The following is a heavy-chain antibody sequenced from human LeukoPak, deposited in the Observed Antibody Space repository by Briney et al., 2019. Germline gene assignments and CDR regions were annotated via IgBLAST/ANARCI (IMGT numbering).Heavy chain of an antibody. CDR2: IYYSGST. Sequence: SETLSLTCAVYGGSFSSYYWGWIRQPPGKGLEWIGSIYYSGSTYYNPSLKSRVTISVDTSKNQFSLKLSSVTAADTAVYYCARKLLWFGDGYYFDYWGQGTLVTVSS. CDR1: GGSFSSYY. J-gene: IGHJ4*02. CDR3: ARKLLWFGDGYYFDY. D-gene: IGHD3-10*01. V-gene: IGHV4-39*01.